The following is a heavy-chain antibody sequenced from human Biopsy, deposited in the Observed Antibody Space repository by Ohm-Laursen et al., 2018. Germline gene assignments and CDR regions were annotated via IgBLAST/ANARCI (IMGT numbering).Heavy chain of an antibody. D-gene: IGHD2-8*01. Sequence: ASVKVSCKVSGYTLTGYAMHWVRQAPGEGLEWIGLINPNTGATNYAQKFQGTVTMTRDTSISAAYLALGSLRSADTAIYYCARDPLNGHKHFDYWGQGSLVTVSS. J-gene: IGHJ4*02. CDR3: ARDPLNGHKHFDY. V-gene: IGHV1-2*02. CDR1: GYTLTGYA. CDR2: INPNTGAT.